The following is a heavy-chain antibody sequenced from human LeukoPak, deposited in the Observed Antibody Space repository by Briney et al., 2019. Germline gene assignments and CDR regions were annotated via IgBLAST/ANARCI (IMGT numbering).Heavy chain of an antibody. CDR1: GFTLSNAY. CDR3: TTTIVGVTTWFDP. Sequence: GGSLRLSCAASGFTLSNAYMSWVRQAPGKGLEWVGRIKNKTNGGTTDYAAPVKGRFTISRDDSKNTLYLQMNSLKTEDTAVYYCTTTIVGVTTWFDPWGQGTLVTVS. V-gene: IGHV3-15*01. J-gene: IGHJ5*02. D-gene: IGHD1-26*01. CDR2: IKNKTNGGTT.